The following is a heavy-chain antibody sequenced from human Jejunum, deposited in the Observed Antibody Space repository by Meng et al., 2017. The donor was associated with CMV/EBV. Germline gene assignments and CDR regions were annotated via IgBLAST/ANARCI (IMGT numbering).Heavy chain of an antibody. D-gene: IGHD2-2*01. CDR2: ISSSSSYI. Sequence: TYWMNWVRQVPGRGLEWVSSISSSSSYIYYADSVKGRFTISRDNAKNSLYLQMNSLRAENTAVYYCARFAQGYCSSTSCSSRDYWGQGTLVTVSS. CDR1: TYW. CDR3: ARFAQGYCSSTSCSSRDY. V-gene: IGHV3-21*01. J-gene: IGHJ4*02.